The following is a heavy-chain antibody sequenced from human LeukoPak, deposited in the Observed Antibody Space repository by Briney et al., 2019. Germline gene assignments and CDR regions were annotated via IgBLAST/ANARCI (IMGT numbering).Heavy chain of an antibody. V-gene: IGHV1-18*01. CDR1: GYTFTSYG. CDR2: ISAYNGNT. D-gene: IGHD6-13*01. Sequence: ASVKVSCKASGYTFTSYGISWVRQAPGQGLEWMGWISAYNGNTNYAQKLQGRVTITTDTSTSTAYMELRSLRSDDTAVYYCARVHSSSWKRAYESDYWGQGTLVTVSS. CDR3: ARVHSSSWKRAYESDY. J-gene: IGHJ4*02.